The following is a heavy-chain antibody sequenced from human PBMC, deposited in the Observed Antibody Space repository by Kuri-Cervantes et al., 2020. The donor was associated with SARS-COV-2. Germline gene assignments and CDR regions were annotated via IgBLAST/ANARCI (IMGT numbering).Heavy chain of an antibody. V-gene: IGHV3-66*02. J-gene: IGHJ4*02. CDR3: ARTGGSYYLFDY. CDR2: IYTGGTT. CDR1: GFTVSSRY. D-gene: IGHD1-26*01. Sequence: GESLKISCAASGFTVSSRYMTWVRQAPGKGLEWVSTIYTGGTTDYADSVKGRFIISRDNSKNTLYLQMNSLRAEDTAVYYCARTGGSYYLFDYWGQGTLVTVSS.